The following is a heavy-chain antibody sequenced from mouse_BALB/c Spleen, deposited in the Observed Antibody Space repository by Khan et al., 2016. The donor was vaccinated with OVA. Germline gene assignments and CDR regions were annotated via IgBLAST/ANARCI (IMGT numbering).Heavy chain of an antibody. CDR2: ISYSGRT. J-gene: IGHJ2*01. CDR1: GYSITSDYA. V-gene: IGHV3-2*02. CDR3: ARSVTITTVVATDFDY. D-gene: IGHD1-1*01. Sequence: EVKLEELGPGLVKPSQSLSLTCTVTGYSITSDYAWNWIRQFPGNKLEWMGYISYSGRTTYNPSLESRISITRDTSKNQFFLQLNSVTTEDTATYYCARSVTITTVVATDFDYWGQGTTLTVSS.